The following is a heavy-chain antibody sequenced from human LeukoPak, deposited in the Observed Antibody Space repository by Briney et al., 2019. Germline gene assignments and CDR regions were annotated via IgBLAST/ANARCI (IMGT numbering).Heavy chain of an antibody. V-gene: IGHV3-48*03. CDR3: ARSGEPDIVVVPAAPNWGSFDY. CDR1: GFTFSSYE. Sequence: GGSLRLSCAASGFTFSSYEMNWVRQAPGKGLEWVSYISSSGSTIYYADSVKGRFTISRDNAKNSLYLQMNSLRAEDTAVYYCARSGEPDIVVVPAAPNWGSFDYCGQGTLVTVSS. D-gene: IGHD2-2*01. J-gene: IGHJ4*02. CDR2: ISSSGSTI.